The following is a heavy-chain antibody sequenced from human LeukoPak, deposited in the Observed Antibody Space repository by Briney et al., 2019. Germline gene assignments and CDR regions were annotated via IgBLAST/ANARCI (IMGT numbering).Heavy chain of an antibody. V-gene: IGHV1-18*04. Sequence: ASVKVSCKASGYTFTGYYMHWVRQAPGQGLEWVGWISTYNGNTNHAQKFQGRVTMTTDTSTSTAYMELRSLRSDDTAVYYCARDRGDYIWGSYRYMDYWGQGTLVTVSS. J-gene: IGHJ4*02. CDR3: ARDRGDYIWGSYRYMDY. D-gene: IGHD3-16*02. CDR2: ISTYNGNT. CDR1: GYTFTGYY.